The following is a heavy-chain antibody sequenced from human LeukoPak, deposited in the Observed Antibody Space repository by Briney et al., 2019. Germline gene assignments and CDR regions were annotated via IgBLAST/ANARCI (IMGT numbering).Heavy chain of an antibody. CDR1: GFTFSSYS. V-gene: IGHV3-48*04. CDR3: ASLNWWEKTMIDS. Sequence: GGPLRLSCAASGFTFSSYSMNWVRQAPGKGLEWVSYISSSSSTIYYADSVKGRFTISRDNAKNSVYLQMNSLRAEDTAIYYCASLNWWEKTMIDSWGQGTLVTVSS. CDR2: ISSSSSTI. D-gene: IGHD1-26*01. J-gene: IGHJ4*02.